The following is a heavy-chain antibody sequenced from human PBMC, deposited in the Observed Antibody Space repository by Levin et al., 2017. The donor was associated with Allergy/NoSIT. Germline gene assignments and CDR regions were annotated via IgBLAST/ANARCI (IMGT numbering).Heavy chain of an antibody. D-gene: IGHD3-3*01. CDR1: GGSISSYY. Sequence: SETLSLTCTVSGGSISSYYWSWIRQPPGKGLEWIGYIYYSGSTNYNPSLKSRVTISVDTSKNQFSLKLSSVTAADTAVYYCARDRGYYDYYYSGMDVWGQGTTVTVSS. CDR2: IYYSGST. CDR3: ARDRGYYDYYYSGMDV. J-gene: IGHJ6*02. V-gene: IGHV4-59*01.